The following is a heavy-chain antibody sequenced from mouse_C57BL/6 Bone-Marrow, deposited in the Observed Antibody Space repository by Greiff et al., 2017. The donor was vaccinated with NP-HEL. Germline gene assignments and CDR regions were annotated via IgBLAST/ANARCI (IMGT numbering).Heavy chain of an antibody. CDR2: INPSTGGT. CDR1: GYSFTGYY. Sequence: VQLQQSGPELVKPGASVKISCKASGYSFTGYYMNWVKQSPEKSLEWIGEINPSTGGTTYNQKFKAKATLTVDKSSSTAYMQLKSLTSEDSAVYYCARSDYYGSSHWYFDVWGTGTTVTVSS. J-gene: IGHJ1*03. V-gene: IGHV1-42*01. D-gene: IGHD1-1*01. CDR3: ARSDYYGSSHWYFDV.